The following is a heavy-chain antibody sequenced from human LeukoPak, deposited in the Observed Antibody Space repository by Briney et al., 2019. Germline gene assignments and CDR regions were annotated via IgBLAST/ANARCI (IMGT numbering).Heavy chain of an antibody. V-gene: IGHV3-23*01. CDR2: ISGSGGST. D-gene: IGHD3-22*01. Sequence: AGGSLRLSCAASGFTFSTYWMTWVRQAPGKGLEWVSAISGSGGSTYYADSVKGRFTISRDNSKNTLYLQMNSLRAEDTAVYYCYIPYYDTSAYKGYWGQGTLVTVSS. J-gene: IGHJ4*02. CDR1: GFTFSTYW. CDR3: YIPYYDTSAYKGY.